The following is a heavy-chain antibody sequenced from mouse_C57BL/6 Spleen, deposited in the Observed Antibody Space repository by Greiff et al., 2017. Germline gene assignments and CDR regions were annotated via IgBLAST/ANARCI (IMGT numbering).Heavy chain of an antibody. CDR3: ARERIITTVVAHWYFDV. CDR2: INYDGSST. J-gene: IGHJ1*03. CDR1: GFTFSDYY. D-gene: IGHD1-1*01. V-gene: IGHV5-16*01. Sequence: EVKLVESEGGLVQPGSSMKLSCTASGFTFSDYYMAWVRQVPEKGLEWVANINYDGSSTYYLDSLKSRFIISRDNAKNILYLQMSSLKSEDTATYYCARERIITTVVAHWYFDVWGTGTTVTVSS.